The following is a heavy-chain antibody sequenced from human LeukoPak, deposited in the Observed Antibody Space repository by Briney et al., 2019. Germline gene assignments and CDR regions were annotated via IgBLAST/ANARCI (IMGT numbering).Heavy chain of an antibody. CDR3: ATKRGYNYGLDY. J-gene: IGHJ4*02. V-gene: IGHV3-53*01. CDR2: TYSGGST. D-gene: IGHD5-18*01. Sequence: HPGGSLRLSCAASGFTVSSNYMSWVRQAPGKGLEWVSVTYSGGSTYYADSVKGRFTISRDNSKNTLYLQMNSLRAEDTAVYYCATKRGYNYGLDYWGQGTLVTVSS. CDR1: GFTVSSNY.